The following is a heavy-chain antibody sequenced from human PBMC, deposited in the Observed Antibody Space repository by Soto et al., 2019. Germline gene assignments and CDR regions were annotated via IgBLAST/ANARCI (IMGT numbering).Heavy chain of an antibody. Sequence: QVQLVESGGGVVQPGKSLRLSCAASGFTFSTYDMHWVRQAPGKGLEWVAVIWYDGSNKYHGDSLKGRFTISRDNSKNTLYLQITTLRAEDTAVYYFGRDGALGDTAVVDSWGQATLVTVSS. V-gene: IGHV3-33*01. J-gene: IGHJ4*02. CDR1: GFTFSTYD. CDR2: IWYDGSNK. D-gene: IGHD5-18*01. CDR3: GRDGALGDTAVVDS.